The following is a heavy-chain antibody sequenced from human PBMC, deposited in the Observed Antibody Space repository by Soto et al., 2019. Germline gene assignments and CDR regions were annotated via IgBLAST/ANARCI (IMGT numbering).Heavy chain of an antibody. CDR2: ISSSSTYI. D-gene: IGHD3-22*01. J-gene: IGHJ4*02. Sequence: GGSLRLSCAASGFTFSTYSMNWVRQAPGKGLEWVSSISSSSTYIHYADSVKGRFIISRDNAKNSLYLQMSSLRAEDTAVYYCARDENRSPGTSSYYQYWGKGTLVTVSS. V-gene: IGHV3-21*01. CDR3: ARDENRSPGTSSYYQY. CDR1: GFTFSTYS.